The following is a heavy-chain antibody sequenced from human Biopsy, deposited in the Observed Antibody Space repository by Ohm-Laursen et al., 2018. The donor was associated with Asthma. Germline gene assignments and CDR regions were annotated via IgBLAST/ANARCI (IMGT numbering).Heavy chain of an antibody. D-gene: IGHD7-27*01. V-gene: IGHV1-2*06. J-gene: IGHJ5*02. CDR1: AYTFIGYH. Sequence: ASVKVSCNVSAYTFIGYHLHWVRQAPGEGLEWMGRINPNGGATSYAQKFQGRVTMTRDTSISTAYMELSRLTSDDTAVYYCARVQKSPGDRWFDPWGQGTLVTVSS. CDR3: ARVQKSPGDRWFDP. CDR2: INPNGGAT.